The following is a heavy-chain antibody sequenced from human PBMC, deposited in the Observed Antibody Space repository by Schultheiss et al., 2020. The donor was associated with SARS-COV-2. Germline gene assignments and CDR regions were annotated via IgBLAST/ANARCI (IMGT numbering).Heavy chain of an antibody. Sequence: SQTLSLTCTVSGVSISGNYYWTWIRQPAGKGLEWIGRVYASGSFKSNPSLKSRVTLSVDTSKNQFSLQLPSVTAADTAVYYCARDLSLRWVTTGWFDPWGQGARVTVAS. V-gene: IGHV4-61*02. CDR1: GVSISGNYY. CDR2: VYASGSF. D-gene: IGHD4-17*01. J-gene: IGHJ5*02. CDR3: ARDLSLRWVTTGWFDP.